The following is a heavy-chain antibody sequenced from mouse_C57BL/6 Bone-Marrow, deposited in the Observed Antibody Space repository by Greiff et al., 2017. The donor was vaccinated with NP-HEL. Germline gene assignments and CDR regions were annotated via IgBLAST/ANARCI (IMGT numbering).Heavy chain of an antibody. V-gene: IGHV5-4*03. CDR3: ARVYGGFYAMDY. J-gene: IGHJ4*01. D-gene: IGHD1-1*01. CDR1: GFTFSSYA. Sequence: EVKVEESGGGLVKPGGSLKLSCAASGFTFSSYAMSWVRQTPEKRLEWVATISDGGSYTYYPDNVKGRFTISRDNAKNNLYLQMSHLKSEDTAMYYCARVYGGFYAMDYWGQGTSVTVSS. CDR2: ISDGGSYT.